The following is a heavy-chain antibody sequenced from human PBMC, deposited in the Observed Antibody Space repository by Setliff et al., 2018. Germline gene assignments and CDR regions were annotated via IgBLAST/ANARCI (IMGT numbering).Heavy chain of an antibody. J-gene: IGHJ4*01. CDR1: GYTFTSYG. D-gene: IGHD3-22*01. Sequence: SVKVSCKASGYTFTSYGISWVRQAPGQGLEWMGGIIPIFGTANYAQKFQGRVTITADESTSTAYMELSRLRSDDTAVYFCARRDGRSGYLGFDLWGHGSLVTVSS. V-gene: IGHV1-69*13. CDR2: IIPIFGTA. CDR3: ARRDGRSGYLGFDL.